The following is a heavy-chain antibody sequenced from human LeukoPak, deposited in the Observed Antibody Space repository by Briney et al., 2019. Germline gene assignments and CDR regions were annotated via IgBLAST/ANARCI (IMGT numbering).Heavy chain of an antibody. V-gene: IGHV4-39*01. CDR1: GGSISSSSYY. D-gene: IGHD3-10*01. CDR3: SQRGITMVRGVNRPYYYYYMDV. CDR2: IYYSGST. Sequence: SETLSLTCTVSGGSISSSSYYWGWIRQPAGKGLEWIGSIYYSGSTYYNPSLKSRVTISVDTSKNQFSLKLSSVTAADTAVYYCSQRGITMVRGVNRPYYYYYMDVWGKGTTVTISS. J-gene: IGHJ6*03.